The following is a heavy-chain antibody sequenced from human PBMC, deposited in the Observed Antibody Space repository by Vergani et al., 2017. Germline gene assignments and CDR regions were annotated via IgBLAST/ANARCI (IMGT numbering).Heavy chain of an antibody. V-gene: IGHV4-30-4*08. J-gene: IGHJ5*02. Sequence: QVQLQESGPGLVKPSQTLSLTCTVSGGSISSGDYYWSWVRQPPGKGLEWIGYIYYSGSTYYNPSLKSRLTISVDTSKNQFSLKLSSVTVADTAVYYCARDSPGGYYGSEGWFDPWGQGTLVTVSS. CDR3: ARDSPGGYYGSEGWFDP. CDR1: GGSISSGDYY. D-gene: IGHD3-10*01. CDR2: IYYSGST.